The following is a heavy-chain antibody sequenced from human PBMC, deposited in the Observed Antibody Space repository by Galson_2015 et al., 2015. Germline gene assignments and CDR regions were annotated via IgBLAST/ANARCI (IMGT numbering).Heavy chain of an antibody. J-gene: IGHJ1*01. CDR1: GDSVSSHIVG. CDR2: TYYRSSWNS. Sequence: CAISGDSVSSHIVGWNWIRQSPSRGLEWLGRTYYRSSWNSDYAEYVKRRLAINADTSRNQFYLQLTSVTTEDTAVYYCARVAHLGRGLHSWVQGTQVTVSS. CDR3: ARVAHLGRGLHS. D-gene: IGHD7-27*01. V-gene: IGHV6-1*01.